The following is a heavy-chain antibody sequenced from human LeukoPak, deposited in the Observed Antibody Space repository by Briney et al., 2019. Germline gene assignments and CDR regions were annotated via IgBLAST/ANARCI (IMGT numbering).Heavy chain of an antibody. Sequence: GGSLRLSCVASGFTFSDYSMDWVRQAPGKGLEWVSSISSTNTYIYYADSVKGRFTISRDNAKNSLYLQMNSLRADDTAVYYCARALDVWGKGTTVTVSS. CDR3: ARALDV. CDR1: GFTFSDYS. V-gene: IGHV3-21*01. J-gene: IGHJ6*04. CDR2: ISSTNTYI.